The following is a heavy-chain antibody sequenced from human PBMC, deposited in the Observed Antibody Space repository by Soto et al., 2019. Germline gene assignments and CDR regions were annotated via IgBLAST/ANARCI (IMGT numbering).Heavy chain of an antibody. D-gene: IGHD4-17*01. V-gene: IGHV3-30-3*01. CDR2: ISYDGSNK. J-gene: IGHJ4*02. CDR1: GFTFSSHA. CDR3: ARWEDGDYYFDY. Sequence: QVQLVESGGGVVQPGRSLRLSCAASGFTFSSHAMHWVRQAPGKGLEWVAVISYDGSNKYYADSVKGRFTISRDNSKNTLYLQMNSLRAEDTAVYYCARWEDGDYYFDYWGQGTLVTVSS.